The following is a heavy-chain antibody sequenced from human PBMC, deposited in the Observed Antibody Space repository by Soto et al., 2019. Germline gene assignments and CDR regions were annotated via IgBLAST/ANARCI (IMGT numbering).Heavy chain of an antibody. CDR1: GYSFTSYW. CDR2: IYPDDSDT. J-gene: IGHJ4*02. V-gene: IGHV5-51*01. CDR3: ARAGDGYSYEVAY. D-gene: IGHD5-18*01. Sequence: GESLKISCQCSGYSFTSYWIGWVRQMPGKGLEWMVIIYPDDSDTRYSPSFQGQVTISADKFISTSYLQWSSLKASDTAMYYCARAGDGYSYEVAYWGQGTMVTVSS.